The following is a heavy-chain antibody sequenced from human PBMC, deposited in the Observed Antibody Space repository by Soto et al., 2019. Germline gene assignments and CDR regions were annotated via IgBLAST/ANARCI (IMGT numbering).Heavy chain of an antibody. CDR2: MNPNSGNT. Sequence: ASVKVSCKASGYTFTSYDINWVRQATGQGLEWMGWMNPNSGNTGYAQKFQGRVTMTRNTSISTAYMELSSLRSEDTAVYYCARPIPYGGSYYFDYWGQGTLVTVSS. D-gene: IGHD4-17*01. J-gene: IGHJ4*02. CDR3: ARPIPYGGSYYFDY. V-gene: IGHV1-8*01. CDR1: GYTFTSYD.